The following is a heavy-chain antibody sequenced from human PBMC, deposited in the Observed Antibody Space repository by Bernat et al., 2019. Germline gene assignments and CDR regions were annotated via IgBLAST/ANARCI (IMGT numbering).Heavy chain of an antibody. CDR1: GFSLSTSGVG. D-gene: IGHD3-16*01. CDR3: AYRKGGRYDYIWGSYCPLDY. CDR2: IYWDDDK. Sequence: QITLKESGPTLVKPTQTLTLTCTFSGFSLSTSGVGVGWIRQPPGKALEWLALIYWDDDKRYSPSLKSRLTITKDTSKNQVVLTMTNMDPVDTATYYCAYRKGGRYDYIWGSYCPLDYWGQGTLVTVSS. J-gene: IGHJ4*02. V-gene: IGHV2-5*02.